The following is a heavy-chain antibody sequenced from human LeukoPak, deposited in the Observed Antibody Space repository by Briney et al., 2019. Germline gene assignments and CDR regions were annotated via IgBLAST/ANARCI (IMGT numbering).Heavy chain of an antibody. J-gene: IGHJ4*02. CDR3: ARPFGNGWFLRDY. V-gene: IGHV3-7*01. D-gene: IGHD6-19*01. CDR2: IKEDGSEK. Sequence: QPGGSLRLSCAASGFTFSSYAMSWVRQAPGKGLEWVANIKEDGSEKYYVDSVRGRFTISRDNAKNSLYLQMNNLRAEDTAVYYCARPFGNGWFLRDYWGRGTLVTVSS. CDR1: GFTFSSYA.